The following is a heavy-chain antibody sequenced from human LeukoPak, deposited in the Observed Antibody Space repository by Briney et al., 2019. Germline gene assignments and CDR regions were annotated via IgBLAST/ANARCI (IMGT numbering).Heavy chain of an antibody. CDR3: ARDYYDSSGYYHGAY. CDR1: GFTFSSYS. V-gene: IGHV3-21*01. D-gene: IGHD3-22*01. Sequence: GGSLRLSCAASGFTFSSYSMNWVRQAPGKGLEWVSSISSSSSYIFYADSVKGRFTISRDNAKNSLYLQMNSLRAEDTAVYYCARDYYDSSGYYHGAYWGQGTLVTVSS. CDR2: ISSSSSYI. J-gene: IGHJ4*02.